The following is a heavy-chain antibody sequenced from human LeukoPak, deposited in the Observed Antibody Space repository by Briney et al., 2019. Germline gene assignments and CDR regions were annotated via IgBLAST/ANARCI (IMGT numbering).Heavy chain of an antibody. CDR3: AGAGIAVAGNAEYFQH. Sequence: GESLRISCKGSGYSFTSYWISWVRQMPGKGREWMGRIDPSASYTNYSPSFQGHVTISADKSISTAYLQWSSLKASDTAMYYCAGAGIAVAGNAEYFQHWGQGTLVTVSS. CDR2: IDPSASYT. V-gene: IGHV5-10-1*01. J-gene: IGHJ1*01. CDR1: GYSFTSYW. D-gene: IGHD6-19*01.